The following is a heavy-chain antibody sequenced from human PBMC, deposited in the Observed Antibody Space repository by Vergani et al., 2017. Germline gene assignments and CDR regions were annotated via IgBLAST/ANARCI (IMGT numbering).Heavy chain of an antibody. CDR2: IYYSGST. CDR1: GGSISSGGYY. V-gene: IGHV4-31*03. Sequence: QVQLQESGPGLVKPSQTLSLTCTVSGGSISSGGYYWSWIRQHPGKGLEWIGYIYYSGSTYYNPSLKSRVTISVDTSKNQFSLKLSSVTAADTAVYYCARGPPVTMIVVVPRGFDPWGQGTLVTVSS. D-gene: IGHD3-22*01. CDR3: ARGPPVTMIVVVPRGFDP. J-gene: IGHJ5*02.